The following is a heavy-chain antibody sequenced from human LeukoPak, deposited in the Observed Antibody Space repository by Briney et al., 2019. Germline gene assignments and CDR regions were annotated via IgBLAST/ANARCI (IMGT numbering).Heavy chain of an antibody. J-gene: IGHJ4*02. CDR1: GGSISSYY. Sequence: PSETLSLTCTVSGGSISSYYWSWIRQPPGKGLEWIGYIYYSGSTNYNPSLKSRVTISVDTSKNQFSLKLSSVTAADAAVYYCARAVAGTSPGIDYWGQGTLVTVSS. V-gene: IGHV4-59*01. D-gene: IGHD6-19*01. CDR2: IYYSGST. CDR3: ARAVAGTSPGIDY.